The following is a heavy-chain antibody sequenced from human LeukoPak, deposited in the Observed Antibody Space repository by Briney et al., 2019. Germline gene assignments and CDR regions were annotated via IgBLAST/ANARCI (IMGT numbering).Heavy chain of an antibody. Sequence: ASVKVSCKASGYTFTSHSMHWVRQAPGQRLEWIGWINTGNGNTKYSQKLQGRVTMTTDTSTSTAYMELRSLRSDDTAVYYCARRSMEADLYYFDYWGQGTLVTVSS. CDR3: ARRSMEADLYYFDY. V-gene: IGHV1-3*04. D-gene: IGHD2/OR15-2a*01. CDR1: GYTFTSHS. J-gene: IGHJ4*02. CDR2: INTGNGNT.